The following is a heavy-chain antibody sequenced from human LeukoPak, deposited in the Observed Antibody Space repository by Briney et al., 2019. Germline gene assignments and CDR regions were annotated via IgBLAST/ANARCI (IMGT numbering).Heavy chain of an antibody. Sequence: GASVKVSCKASGGTFSSYAIIWVRQAPGQGLEWMGRIIPILGIANYAQKFQGRVTITADKSTSTAYMELSSLRSEDTAVYYCARVGDYRPFNYWGQGTLVTVSS. J-gene: IGHJ4*02. CDR2: IIPILGIA. CDR3: ARVGDYRPFNY. V-gene: IGHV1-69*04. D-gene: IGHD4-17*01. CDR1: GGTFSSYA.